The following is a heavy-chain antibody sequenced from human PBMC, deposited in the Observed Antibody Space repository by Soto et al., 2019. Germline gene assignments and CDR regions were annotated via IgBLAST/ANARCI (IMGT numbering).Heavy chain of an antibody. CDR2: ISSTGGCT. D-gene: IGHD2-2*01. V-gene: IGHV3-64*01. CDR3: AARYCTSNSCFQFDY. J-gene: IGHJ4*02. CDR1: GFLFSSYG. Sequence: GGSLRLSCAASGFLFSSYGMHWVRLSPGEGLEYVSAISSTGGCTYYANSVKGRFTISRDNSKNTLYLQMGSLRAEDMAVYYCAARYCTSNSCFQFDYWGQGTLVTVSS.